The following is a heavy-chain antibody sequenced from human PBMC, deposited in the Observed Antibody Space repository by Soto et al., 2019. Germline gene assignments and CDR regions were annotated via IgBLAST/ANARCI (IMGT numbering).Heavy chain of an antibody. V-gene: IGHV3-53*01. CDR3: ARGSSTSPLLDGMDV. CDR1: GFTVSSNY. D-gene: IGHD2-2*01. CDR2: IYSGGST. J-gene: IGHJ6*02. Sequence: SGGSLRLSCAASGFTVSSNYMSWVRQAPGKGLEWVSVIYSGGSTYYADSVKGRFTISRDNSKNTLYLQMNSLRAEDTAVYYCARGSSTSPLLDGMDVWGQGTTVTVSS.